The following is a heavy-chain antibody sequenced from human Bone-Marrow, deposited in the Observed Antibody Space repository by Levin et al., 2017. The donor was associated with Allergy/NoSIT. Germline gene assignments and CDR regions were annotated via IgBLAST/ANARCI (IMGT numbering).Heavy chain of an antibody. D-gene: IGHD3-3*01. CDR3: ARRNDFWSRTHGGYYFFMDV. J-gene: IGHJ6*03. Sequence: GESLKISCAASGFTFSSYTMNWVRQAPGKGLEWVSSIRGSSSYITFSDSVKGRLTISRDDAKNSLYLQMNNLRAEDTAVYYCARRNDFWSRTHGGYYFFMDVWGKGTTVTVSS. V-gene: IGHV3-21*01. CDR2: IRGSSSYI. CDR1: GFTFSSYT.